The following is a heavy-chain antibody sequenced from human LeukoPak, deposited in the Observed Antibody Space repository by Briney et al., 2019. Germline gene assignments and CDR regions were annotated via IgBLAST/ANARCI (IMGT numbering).Heavy chain of an antibody. V-gene: IGHV4-34*01. CDR3: ARHENYYDSSGYLGY. CDR2: INHSGST. J-gene: IGHJ4*02. Sequence: SETLSLTCAVYGGSFSGYYWSWIRQPPGKGLEWIGEINHSGSTNYNPSLKSRVTISVDTSKNQFSLKLSSVTAADTAVYYCARHENYYDSSGYLGYWGQGTRSPSPQ. D-gene: IGHD3-22*01. CDR1: GGSFSGYY.